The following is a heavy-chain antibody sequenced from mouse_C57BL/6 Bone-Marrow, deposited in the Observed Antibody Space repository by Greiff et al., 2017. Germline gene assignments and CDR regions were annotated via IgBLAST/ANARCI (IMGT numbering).Heavy chain of an antibody. Sequence: VQLQQSGAELARPGASVKMSCKASGYTFTSYGISWVKQRTGQGLEWIGEIYPRSGTTYYNEKFTGRATMTADKSSSTVYMELRSLTCEDFAVYCCAPLGGHAWVAYWGQETLVTDCA. CDR1: GYTFTSYG. CDR3: APLGGHAWVAY. J-gene: IGHJ3*01. CDR2: IYPRSGTT. V-gene: IGHV1-81*01. D-gene: IGHD6-1*01.